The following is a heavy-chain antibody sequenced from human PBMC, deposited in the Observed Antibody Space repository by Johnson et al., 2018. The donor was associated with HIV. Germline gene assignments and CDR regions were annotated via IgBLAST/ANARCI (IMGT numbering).Heavy chain of an antibody. CDR3: ARVETADDDAFDI. Sequence: QVQLVESGGGVVQPGRSLRLSCAASGLTFSSYAMHWVRQAPGKGLEWVAVILYDGINKYYADSVKGRFTISRDNSKNPQYLQMNSMRAEDTALYYCARVETADDDAFDIWGLGTMVTVSS. CDR1: GLTFSSYA. D-gene: IGHD5-18*01. CDR2: ILYDGINK. J-gene: IGHJ3*02. V-gene: IGHV3-30*04.